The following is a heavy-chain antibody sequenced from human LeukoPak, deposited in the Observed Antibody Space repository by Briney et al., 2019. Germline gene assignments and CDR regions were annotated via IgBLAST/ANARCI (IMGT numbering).Heavy chain of an antibody. Sequence: ASVKVSCKASGHSFNAYYIHWVRQAPGQGLQWMGRIDPNSGDTKYTQKFQGRVSMTRDTSISTAYMELSRLTSDDTAVYYCETFTAPRNAFDLWGQGTMVTVSS. V-gene: IGHV1-2*06. CDR3: ETFTAPRNAFDL. CDR1: GHSFNAYY. CDR2: IDPNSGDT. J-gene: IGHJ3*01. D-gene: IGHD3-16*01.